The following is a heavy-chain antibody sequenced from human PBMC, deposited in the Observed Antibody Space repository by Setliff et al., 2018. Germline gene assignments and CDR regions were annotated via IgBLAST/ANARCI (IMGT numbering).Heavy chain of an antibody. CDR2: IYYSGST. CDR1: GGSISSSSYY. V-gene: IGHV4-39*01. Sequence: SETLSLTCTVSGGSISSSSYYWGWIRQPPGKGLEWFGSIYYSGSTYYNPSLKRRVTISVDTSKNQFSLKLTSVTAADTAVYYCARGYCSGWYGGGGALYYMDAWGKGTTVTVS. CDR3: ARGYCSGWYGGGGALYYMDA. J-gene: IGHJ6*03. D-gene: IGHD2-15*01.